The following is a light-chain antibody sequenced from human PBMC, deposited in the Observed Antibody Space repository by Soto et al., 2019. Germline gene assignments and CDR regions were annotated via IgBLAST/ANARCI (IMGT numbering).Light chain of an antibody. CDR2: GAS. CDR1: QSVSSN. CDR3: QQYNNWLTWT. V-gene: IGKV3-15*01. J-gene: IGKJ1*01. Sequence: EIVMRQSPATLSVSPGERATLSCRASQSVSSNLACYQQKPGQAPRLLIYGASTRATGIPAKFSGSGSGTEFTLTIGSLQSEDFAVYYCQQYNNWLTWTFGQGTKVDIK.